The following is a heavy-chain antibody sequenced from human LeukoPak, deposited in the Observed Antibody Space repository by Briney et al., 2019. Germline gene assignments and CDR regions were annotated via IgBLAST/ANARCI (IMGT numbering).Heavy chain of an antibody. Sequence: GGSLRLSCAASGFTFSSYSMNWVRQAPGKGLEWVSYISSSSTIYYADSVKGRFTISRDNAKNSLYLQMNSLRAEDTAVYYCARGIRLPDYWGQGTLVTVSS. D-gene: IGHD4-11*01. CDR2: ISSSSTI. CDR1: GFTFSSYS. J-gene: IGHJ4*02. CDR3: ARGIRLPDY. V-gene: IGHV3-48*01.